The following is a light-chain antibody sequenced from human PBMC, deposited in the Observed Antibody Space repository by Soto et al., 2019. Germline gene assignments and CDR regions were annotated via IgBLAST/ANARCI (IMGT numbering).Light chain of an antibody. CDR2: EVS. J-gene: IGLJ2*01. Sequence: QSALTQPPSASGSPGQSVTISCTGSSSDVGGYNYVSWYQQHPRKAPKLMIYEVSKRPSGVPDRFSGSKSGNTASLIVSGLQAEDEADYYCSSYAGSNSVVFGGGTKLTVL. V-gene: IGLV2-8*01. CDR1: SSDVGGYNY. CDR3: SSYAGSNSVV.